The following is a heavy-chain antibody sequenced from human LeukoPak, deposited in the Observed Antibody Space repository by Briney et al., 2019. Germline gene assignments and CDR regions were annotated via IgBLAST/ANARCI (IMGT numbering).Heavy chain of an antibody. CDR3: ARGGSYDILTGYYRSPYYFDY. Sequence: SVKVSCKASGGTFSSYAISWVRQAPGQGLEWMGGIIPIFGTANYAQKFQGRVTITADKSTSTAYMELSSLRSEDTAVYYCARGGSYDILTGYYRSPYYFDYWGQGTLVAVSS. CDR1: GGTFSSYA. V-gene: IGHV1-69*06. D-gene: IGHD3-9*01. CDR2: IIPIFGTA. J-gene: IGHJ4*02.